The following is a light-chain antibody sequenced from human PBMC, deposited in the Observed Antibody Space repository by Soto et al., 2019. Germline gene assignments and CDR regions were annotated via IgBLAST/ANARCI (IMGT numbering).Light chain of an antibody. Sequence: DIQMTQSPSTLSASVGDRVTITCRASQSISSWLAWYQQKPGKAPKLLIYKASSLESGVPSRFSGSGSGTDFTLTISSLQPEDFATYYCQQYNSYWTFGQGTKVDI. V-gene: IGKV1-5*03. CDR3: QQYNSYWT. J-gene: IGKJ1*01. CDR1: QSISSW. CDR2: KAS.